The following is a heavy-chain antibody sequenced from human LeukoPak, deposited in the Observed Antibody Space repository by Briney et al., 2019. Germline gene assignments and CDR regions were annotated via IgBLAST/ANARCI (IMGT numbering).Heavy chain of an antibody. CDR3: ARGSVAAADY. V-gene: IGHV4-34*01. CDR1: GGSFSGSY. J-gene: IGHJ4*02. Sequence: SETLSLTCALYGGSFSGSYWGWIRQPPGKGLEWIGEINHSGSTNYNPSPKSRVTISVDTSKDQFSLKLSSVTAADTAVYYCARGSVAAADYWGQGTLVTVSS. CDR2: INHSGST. D-gene: IGHD6-25*01.